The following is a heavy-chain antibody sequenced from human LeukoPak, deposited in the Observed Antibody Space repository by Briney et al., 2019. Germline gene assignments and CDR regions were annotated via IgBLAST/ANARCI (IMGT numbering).Heavy chain of an antibody. J-gene: IGHJ5*02. Sequence: ASVKDSCKASGYTFTGYYMHWVRQAPGQGLEWMGWINPNSGGTNYAQEFQGRVTMTRDTSISTAYMELSRLRSDDTAVNYCTWLAQQLVQQYNWFDPWGQGTLVTVSS. CDR1: GYTFTGYY. CDR3: TWLAQQLVQQYNWFDP. V-gene: IGHV1-2*02. D-gene: IGHD6-13*01. CDR2: INPNSGGT.